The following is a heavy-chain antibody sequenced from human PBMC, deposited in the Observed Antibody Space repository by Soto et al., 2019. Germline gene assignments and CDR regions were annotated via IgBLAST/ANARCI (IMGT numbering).Heavy chain of an antibody. CDR3: AVSSATPYYYYYGMDV. Sequence: GGSLRLSCAASGFTFSSYGMHWVRQAPGKGLEWVAVIWYDGSNKYYADSVKGRFTISRDNSKNTLYLQMNSLRAEDTAVYYCAVSSATPYYYYYGMDVWGQGTTVTVSS. J-gene: IGHJ6*02. D-gene: IGHD2-2*01. CDR2: IWYDGSNK. CDR1: GFTFSSYG. V-gene: IGHV3-33*01.